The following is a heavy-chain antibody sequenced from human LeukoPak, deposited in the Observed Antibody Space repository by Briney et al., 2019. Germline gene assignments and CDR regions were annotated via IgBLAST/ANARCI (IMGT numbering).Heavy chain of an antibody. CDR2: ISHSDDST. CDR1: GFTFSSYA. CDR3: AGNSILTGYYLFDY. Sequence: GGSLRLSCAASGFTFSSYAMSWVRQAPGKGLEWVSSISHSDDSTYYADSVKGRFTISRDNSKDTVYLQMNSLRAEDTAVYYCAGNSILTGYYLFDYWGQGTLVTVSS. V-gene: IGHV3-23*01. J-gene: IGHJ4*02. D-gene: IGHD3-9*01.